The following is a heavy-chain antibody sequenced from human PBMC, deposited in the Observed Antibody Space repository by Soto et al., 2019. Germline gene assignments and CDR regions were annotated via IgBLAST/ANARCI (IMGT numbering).Heavy chain of an antibody. Sequence: QVQLVESGGGVVQPGRSLRLSCAASGFTFSSYAMHWVRQAPGKGLEWVAVISYDGSNKYYADSVKGRFTISRDNSKNTLYLQMNSLRAEDTAVYYFARDTSETTYWGQGTLVTVSS. CDR1: GFTFSSYA. CDR3: ARDTSETTY. J-gene: IGHJ4*02. D-gene: IGHD2-2*01. V-gene: IGHV3-30-3*01. CDR2: ISYDGSNK.